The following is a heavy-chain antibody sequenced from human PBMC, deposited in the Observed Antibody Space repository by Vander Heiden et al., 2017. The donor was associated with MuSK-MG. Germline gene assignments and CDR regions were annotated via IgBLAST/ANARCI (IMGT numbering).Heavy chain of an antibody. V-gene: IGHV1-46*03. D-gene: IGHD4-17*01. CDR2: INPSGGDT. CDR3: TSLSHDYGDDY. J-gene: IGHJ4*02. CDR1: GYTFTSYY. Sequence: QVQLVQSGAEVKKPGASVKVSCKASGYTFTSYYMHWGRQAPGQGLEWMGIINPSGGDTSDSQKFQGRVTMTRDMATSTVLIEIRSMRSEDTAVYCCTSLSHDYGDDYWGQGTLVTVSS.